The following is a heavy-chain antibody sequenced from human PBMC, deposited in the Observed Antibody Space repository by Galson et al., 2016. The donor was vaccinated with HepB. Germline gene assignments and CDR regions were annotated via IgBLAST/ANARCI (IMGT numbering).Heavy chain of an antibody. CDR2: IYPGDSDI. Sequence: QSGAEVKKPGESLKISCKVSGYSFSNNWIGWVRQMPGKGLEWMGIIYPGDSDIRYSPSFQGQVTISADKSINTAYLQWSSLKASDTAMYYCARPIYNTDWYLDYWGQGTLVTVSS. CDR3: ARPIYNTDWYLDY. CDR1: GYSFSNNW. J-gene: IGHJ4*02. D-gene: IGHD6-19*01. V-gene: IGHV5-51*01.